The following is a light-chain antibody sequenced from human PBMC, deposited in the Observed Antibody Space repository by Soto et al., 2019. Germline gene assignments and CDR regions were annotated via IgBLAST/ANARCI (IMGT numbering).Light chain of an antibody. CDR3: AAWDDSLNVWV. V-gene: IGLV1-44*01. Sequence: QSVLTQPPSASGTPGQRVTVSCSGSSSNIGSYTVNWYQQLPGTAPKLLIHSNNQRPSGVPDRFSGSKSGNSASLAISGLQSEDETDYYCAAWDDSLNVWVFGGGTKLTVL. J-gene: IGLJ3*02. CDR2: SNN. CDR1: SSNIGSYT.